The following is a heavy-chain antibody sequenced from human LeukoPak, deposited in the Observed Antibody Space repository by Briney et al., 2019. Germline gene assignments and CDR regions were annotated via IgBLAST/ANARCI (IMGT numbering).Heavy chain of an antibody. CDR2: MRTNGNT. V-gene: IGHV4-61*02. D-gene: IGHD1-26*01. CDR1: GGSITSGSYF. J-gene: IGHJ4*02. Sequence: SETLSLTCTVSGGSITSGSYFWAWIRQPAGKGLEWLGRMRTNGNTNYNPSLKSRVAISIDTSKNQFSLQLSSVTAADTAVYYCARGLSNAWEVQAYWGQGTLVTVSS. CDR3: ARGLSNAWEVQAY.